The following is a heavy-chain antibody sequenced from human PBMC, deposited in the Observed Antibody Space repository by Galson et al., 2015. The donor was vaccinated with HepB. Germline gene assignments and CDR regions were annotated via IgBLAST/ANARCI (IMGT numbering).Heavy chain of an antibody. CDR3: AKFIGLYSSSWRDYYYYYGMDV. CDR1: GFTFSSYA. CDR2: ISGSGGST. J-gene: IGHJ6*02. D-gene: IGHD6-13*01. V-gene: IGHV3-23*01. Sequence: SLRLSCAASGFTFSSYAMSWVRQAPGKGLEWVSAISGSGGSTYYADSVKGRFTISRDNSKNTLYLQMNSLRAEDTAVYYCAKFIGLYSSSWRDYYYYYGMDVWGQGTTVTVSS.